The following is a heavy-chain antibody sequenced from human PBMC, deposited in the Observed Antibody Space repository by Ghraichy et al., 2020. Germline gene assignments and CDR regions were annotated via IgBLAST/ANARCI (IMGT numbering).Heavy chain of an antibody. J-gene: IGHJ6*02. CDR2: MNPNSGNT. V-gene: IGHV1-8*01. D-gene: IGHD6-6*01. CDR1: GYTFTSYD. Sequence: ASVKVSCKASGYTFTSYDINWVRQATGQGLEWMGWMNPNSGNTGYAQKFQGRVTMTRNTSISTAYMELSSLRSEDTAVYYCARSIAARPSALAWSHYYYGMDVWGQGTTVTVSS. CDR3: ARSIAARPSALAWSHYYYGMDV.